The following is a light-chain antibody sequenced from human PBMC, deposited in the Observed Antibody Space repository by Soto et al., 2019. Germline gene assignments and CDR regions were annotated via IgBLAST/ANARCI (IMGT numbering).Light chain of an antibody. CDR2: AVN. CDR3: ISYKTDDTFL. CDR1: SSDVGGYSY. Sequence: QSVLAQPRSVSGSPGQSVTISCNGTSSDVGGYSYVSWYQQHPGKAPKLMIFAVNKRPSGVPDRFSGSKSGNTASLTISGLQAEDEAEYFCISYKTDDTFLFGTGTKVTVL. V-gene: IGLV2-11*01. J-gene: IGLJ1*01.